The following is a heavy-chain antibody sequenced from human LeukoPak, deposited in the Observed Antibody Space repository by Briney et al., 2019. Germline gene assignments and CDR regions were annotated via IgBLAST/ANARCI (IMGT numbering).Heavy chain of an antibody. J-gene: IGHJ4*02. CDR1: GYSISSGYY. CDR2: IYNSGST. CDR3: ARGDYDSSGQFDY. Sequence: SETLSLTCTVSGYSISSGYYWGWIRQPPGKGLEWIGSIYNSGSTNYNPSLKSRVTISVDTSKNQFSLKLSSVTAADTAVYYCARGDYDSSGQFDYWAQGTLVTVSS. D-gene: IGHD3-22*01. V-gene: IGHV4-38-2*02.